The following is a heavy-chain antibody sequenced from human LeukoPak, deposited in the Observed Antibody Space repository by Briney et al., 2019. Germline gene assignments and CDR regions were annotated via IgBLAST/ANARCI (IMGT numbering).Heavy chain of an antibody. Sequence: SETLPLTCAVYGGSFSGYYWSWIRQPPGKGLEWIGEINHSGSTNYNPSLKSRVTISVDTSKNQFSLKLSSVTAADTAVYYCARGSRRRYYGSGSYHYYGMDVWGQGTTVTVSS. D-gene: IGHD3-10*01. CDR3: ARGSRRRYYGSGSYHYYGMDV. J-gene: IGHJ6*02. V-gene: IGHV4-34*01. CDR1: GGSFSGYY. CDR2: INHSGST.